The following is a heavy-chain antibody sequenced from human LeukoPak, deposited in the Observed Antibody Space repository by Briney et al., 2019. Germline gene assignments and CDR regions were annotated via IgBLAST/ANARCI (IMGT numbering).Heavy chain of an antibody. CDR2: ISGSGGHT. Sequence: GGSLRLSCAASGLTFSSHAMSWVRQAPGKGLEWVSLISGSGGHTYYGASVKGRFTISRDNSNNTLYLQMNSLRAGDTAVYYCAKGGVATMRDGYNYYYYYMEVWGRGTTVTVSS. J-gene: IGHJ6*03. V-gene: IGHV3-23*01. CDR3: AKGGVATMRDGYNYYYYYMEV. D-gene: IGHD5-24*01. CDR1: GLTFSSHA.